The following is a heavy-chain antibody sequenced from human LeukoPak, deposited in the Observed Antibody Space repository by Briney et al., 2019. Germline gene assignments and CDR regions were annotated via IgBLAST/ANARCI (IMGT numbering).Heavy chain of an antibody. CDR1: GFNVRSNY. CDR3: ARGKVYYYYDY. V-gene: IGHV3-53*01. CDR2: LHSGGDT. Sequence: GGSLRLSCAVPGFNVRSNYMSWVRQAPGKGLEWVSVLHSGGDTYYADSVKGRFSISRDNSENTLFLQMNSLRAEDTAVYYCARGKVYYYYDYWGQGTLVTVSS. D-gene: IGHD5/OR15-5a*01. J-gene: IGHJ4*02.